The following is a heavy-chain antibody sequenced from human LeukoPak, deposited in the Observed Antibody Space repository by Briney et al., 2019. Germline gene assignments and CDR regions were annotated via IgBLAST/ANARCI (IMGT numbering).Heavy chain of an antibody. CDR1: GGTFSSYA. CDR2: IIPIFGTA. D-gene: IGHD2-2*01. V-gene: IGHV1-69*05. Sequence: GASVKVSCKASGGTFSSYAISWVRQAPGQGLEWMGGIIPIFGTANYAQKFQGRVTITTDESTSTAYMELSSLRSEGTAVYYCARSERIVPAGRGAAFDIWGQGTMVTVSS. J-gene: IGHJ3*02. CDR3: ARSERIVPAGRGAAFDI.